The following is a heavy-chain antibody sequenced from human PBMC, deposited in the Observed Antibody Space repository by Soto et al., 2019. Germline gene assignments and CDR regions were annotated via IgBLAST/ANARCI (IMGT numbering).Heavy chain of an antibody. D-gene: IGHD5-12*01. V-gene: IGHV4-59*08. Sequence: QVQLQESGPGLVKPSETLSLTCTVSGGSISSYYWSWIRQPPGRGLEWIGYIYYSGSTDHNPSLKRRVTISVDTSKNQFSLRLSSVTAADTAVYYCATRRDGYNYYFDYWGQGILVTVSS. J-gene: IGHJ4*02. CDR1: GGSISSYY. CDR3: ATRRDGYNYYFDY. CDR2: IYYSGST.